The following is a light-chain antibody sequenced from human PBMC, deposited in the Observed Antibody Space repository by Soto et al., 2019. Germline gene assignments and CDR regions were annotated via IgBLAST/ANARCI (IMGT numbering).Light chain of an antibody. CDR3: HQYYTYPYT. Sequence: DIQMTQSPSTLSAFIGDRAIITYRASQSISSCLAWYQKNRGKAPKLLIYDDSTLESGVLSRFSGSVSGTAFTLTISSLQPDDFASYYCHQYYTYPYTFGPGTQLEIK. V-gene: IGKV1-5*01. CDR1: QSISSC. J-gene: IGKJ2*01. CDR2: DDS.